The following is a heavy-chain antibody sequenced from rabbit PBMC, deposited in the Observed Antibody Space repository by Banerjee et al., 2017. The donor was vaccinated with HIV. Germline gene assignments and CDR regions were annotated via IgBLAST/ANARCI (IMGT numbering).Heavy chain of an antibody. CDR2: IYAGSSGST. CDR3: ARGYASSSGYYL. V-gene: IGHV1S45*01. CDR1: GLDFSSSYW. J-gene: IGHJ4*01. D-gene: IGHD1-1*01. Sequence: QEQLVESGGGLVKPEGSLTLTCTASGLDFSSSYWICWVRQAPGKGLEWIACIYAGSSGSTQYANWAKGRFTISKISSTTVTLQMTSLTAADTATYFCARGYASSSGYYLWGPGTLVTVS.